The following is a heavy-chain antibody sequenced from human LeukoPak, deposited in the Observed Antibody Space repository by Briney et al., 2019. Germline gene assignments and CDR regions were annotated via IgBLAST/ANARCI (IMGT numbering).Heavy chain of an antibody. D-gene: IGHD1-26*01. Sequence: GGSLRLSCAASGFTVSSNYMSWVRQAPGKGLEWVSVIYSGGSTYYADSVKGRFTISRDNSKNTLYLQMNSLRAEDTAVYYCARDGSYSYFDYWGQGTLVTVSS. CDR3: ARDGSYSYFDY. CDR1: GFTVSSNY. CDR2: IYSGGST. V-gene: IGHV3-53*01. J-gene: IGHJ4*02.